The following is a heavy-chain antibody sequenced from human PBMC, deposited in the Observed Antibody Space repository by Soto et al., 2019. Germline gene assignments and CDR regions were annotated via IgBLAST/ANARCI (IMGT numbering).Heavy chain of an antibody. D-gene: IGHD3-10*01. V-gene: IGHV3-33*01. Sequence: QVPLVESGGGVVQPGRSLRLSCAASGFTFSSYGMHWVRQAPGKGLEWVAIIWSDGSNKYYSDSVKGRFTISRDNSKNTLYLQINSLRAEDTAVYYCARNQGYYGSGRSSFEYWGQGTLVTVSS. J-gene: IGHJ4*02. CDR1: GFTFSSYG. CDR3: ARNQGYYGSGRSSFEY. CDR2: IWSDGSNK.